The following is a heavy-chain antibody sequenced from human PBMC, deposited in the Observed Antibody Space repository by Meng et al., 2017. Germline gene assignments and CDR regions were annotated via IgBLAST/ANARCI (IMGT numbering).Heavy chain of an antibody. CDR3: ARRGIAARPFYY. D-gene: IGHD6-6*01. V-gene: IGHV4-34*01. CDR1: CGSFRLYY. Sequence: VHLDPWVEGLFTLSVPLSLTRGFHCGSFRLYYWNWIRQPPGEWLDCIGEINHSGSTNSNPSRKSRVSLSVDTSKNPFSLKLSSVTAADTAVYYCARRGIAARPFYYCGQGTLVTVSS. J-gene: IGHJ4*02. CDR2: INHSGST.